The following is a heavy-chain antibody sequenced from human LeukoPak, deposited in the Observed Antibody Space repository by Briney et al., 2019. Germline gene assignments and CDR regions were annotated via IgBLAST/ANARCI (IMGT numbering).Heavy chain of an antibody. CDR2: ISYDGSNK. CDR3: ASLPMERLPHNGFDI. CDR1: GFTFSSYA. D-gene: IGHD1-26*01. V-gene: IGHV3-30-3*01. J-gene: IGHJ3*02. Sequence: GRSLRLSCAASGFTFSSYAMHWVRQAPGKGLEWVAVISYDGSNKYYADSVKGRFTISRDNSKNTLYLQMNSLRVADTALYYCASLPMERLPHNGFDIWGQGTMVTVSS.